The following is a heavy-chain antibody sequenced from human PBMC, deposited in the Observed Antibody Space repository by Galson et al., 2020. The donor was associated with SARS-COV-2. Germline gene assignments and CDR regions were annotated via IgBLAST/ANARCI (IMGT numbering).Heavy chain of an antibody. J-gene: IGHJ6*03. Sequence: GGSLSLSCVAYGFTFSSYSMNWVRQAPGTGLEWVSSISSSRSYIFYADSVKGRSTIFRDNAKNSLHLQMNSLRAEDTAVYYCARKTRIGAAVTDVVNYRDGWVKGTTVTV. V-gene: IGHV3-21*01. D-gene: IGHD6-13*01. CDR3: ARKTRIGAAVTDVVNYRDG. CDR2: ISSSRSYI. CDR1: GFTFSSYS.